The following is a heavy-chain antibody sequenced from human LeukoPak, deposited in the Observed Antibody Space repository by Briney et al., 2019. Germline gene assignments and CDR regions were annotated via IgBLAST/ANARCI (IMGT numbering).Heavy chain of an antibody. CDR2: IYYSGST. J-gene: IGHJ4*02. V-gene: IGHV4-59*08. Sequence: PSETLSLTCTVSGGSISSYYWSWIRQPPGKGLEWIGYIYYSGSTNYNPSLKSRVTISVDTSKNQFSLKLSSVTAADTAVYYCARRLHGEHFDYWGQGTLVTVSS. CDR1: GGSISSYY. D-gene: IGHD3-10*01. CDR3: ARRLHGEHFDY.